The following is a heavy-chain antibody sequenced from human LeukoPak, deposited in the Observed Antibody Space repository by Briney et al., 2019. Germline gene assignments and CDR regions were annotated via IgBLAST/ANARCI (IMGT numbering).Heavy chain of an antibody. CDR3: AREAMGTIPYFDY. Sequence: GGSLRLSCAASGFSFSNHGMHWVSQAPGKGLEWVAVIWYDGSNKYYADSVKGRFTISRDNSKNTVYLQMNSLRAEDTAVYYCAREAMGTIPYFDYWGQGTLVTVSS. CDR2: IWYDGSNK. J-gene: IGHJ4*02. V-gene: IGHV3-33*01. D-gene: IGHD5-24*01. CDR1: GFSFSNHG.